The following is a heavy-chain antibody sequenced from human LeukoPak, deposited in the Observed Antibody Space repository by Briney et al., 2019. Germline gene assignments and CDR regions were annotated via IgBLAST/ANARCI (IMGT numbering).Heavy chain of an antibody. D-gene: IGHD3-22*01. Sequence: PSQTLSLTCAVSGVSISSGGYCWTWIRQAQGKDLECLGYSCESGITYHNPSLKSRVTILPDRSNNQFSLRLKSVTAADTAIYYCARDRFYYDTSGLTHDAFDIWGQGTMVTVSS. V-gene: IGHV4-30-2*01. CDR1: GVSISSGGYC. CDR3: ARDRFYYDTSGLTHDAFDI. CDR2: SCESGIT. J-gene: IGHJ3*02.